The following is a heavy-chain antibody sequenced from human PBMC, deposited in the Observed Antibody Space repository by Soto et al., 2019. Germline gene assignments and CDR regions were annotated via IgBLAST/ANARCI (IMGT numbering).Heavy chain of an antibody. J-gene: IGHJ4*02. CDR1: GFTFSDYW. CDR3: ARGTVTPGLDY. CDR2: IKQDGNEK. V-gene: IGHV3-7*04. D-gene: IGHD4-17*01. Sequence: GGSLRLSCAVSGFTFSDYWMSWVRQAPGKGLEWVANIKQDGNEKYYVDSVKGRFTISRDNAKNSLYLQMNSLRAEDTAVYYCARGTVTPGLDYWGQGTLVTVSS.